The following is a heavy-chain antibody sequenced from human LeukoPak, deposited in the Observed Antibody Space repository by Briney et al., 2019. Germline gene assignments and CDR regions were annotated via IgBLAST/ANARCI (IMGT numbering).Heavy chain of an antibody. D-gene: IGHD2-21*01. CDR2: IKQDGSEK. V-gene: IGHV3-7*01. CDR3: GWCGGGCGGSSWLWLVVWG. J-gene: IGHJ6*01. CDR1: GFTFSNYW. Sequence: GGSLRLSCEASGFTFSNYWMSWVRQAPGKGLEWVANIKQDGSEKYYVDSVKGRFTISRDNANNSLYLQMNSLRAEDTSLYSFGWCGGGCGGSSWLWLVVWGWG.